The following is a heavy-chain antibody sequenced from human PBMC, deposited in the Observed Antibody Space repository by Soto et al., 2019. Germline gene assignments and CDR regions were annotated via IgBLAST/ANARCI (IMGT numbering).Heavy chain of an antibody. V-gene: IGHV4-59*01. CDR3: ARAGRITIFGVVRNFDY. Sequence: PSETLSLTCTVSGGSISSYYWSWIRQPPGKGLEWIGYIYYSGSTNYNPSIKSRVTISVDTSKNQFSLKLSSVTAADTAVYYCARAGRITIFGVVRNFDYWGQGTLVTVSS. CDR1: GGSISSYY. CDR2: IYYSGST. D-gene: IGHD3-3*01. J-gene: IGHJ4*02.